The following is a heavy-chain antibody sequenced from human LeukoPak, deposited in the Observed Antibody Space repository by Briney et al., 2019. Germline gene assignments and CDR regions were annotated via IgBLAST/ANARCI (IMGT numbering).Heavy chain of an antibody. D-gene: IGHD6-13*01. Sequence: GASVKVSCKASGCTFSSYAISWVRQAPGQGLEWMGRIIPIFGTANYAQKLQGRVTITADKSTSTAYMELSSLRSEDTAVYYCARGSIAAELNMDVWGKGTTVTVSS. CDR1: GCTFSSYA. CDR2: IIPIFGTA. CDR3: ARGSIAAELNMDV. V-gene: IGHV1-69*06. J-gene: IGHJ6*03.